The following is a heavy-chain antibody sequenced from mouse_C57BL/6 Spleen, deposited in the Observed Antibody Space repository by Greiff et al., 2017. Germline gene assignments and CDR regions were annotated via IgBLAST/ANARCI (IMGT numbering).Heavy chain of an antibody. CDR3: AKGPYDYHWYFDV. CDR1: GYTFTSYW. J-gene: IGHJ1*03. Sequence: QVQLQQPGAELVMPGASVKLSCKASGYTFTSYWMHWVKQRPGQGLEWIGEIDPSDSDTKYNQKFKGKSTLTVDKSSSTAYMQLSSLTSEDSAVXSCAKGPYDYHWYFDVWGTGTTVTVSS. D-gene: IGHD2-4*01. CDR2: IDPSDSDT. V-gene: IGHV1-69*01.